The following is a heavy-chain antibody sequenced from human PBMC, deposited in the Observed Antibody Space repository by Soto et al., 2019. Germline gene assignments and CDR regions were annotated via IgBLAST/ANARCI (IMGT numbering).Heavy chain of an antibody. CDR2: IIPIFGTA. J-gene: IGHJ6*04. D-gene: IGHD3-10*01. Sequence: QVQLVQSGAEVKKPGSSVKVSCKASGGTFSSYAISWVRQAPGQRLEWMGGIIPIFGTANDAQKFQGRVTINADESTSTAYMELSSLRSDDTAVYYCASSTGRALYGSGSLDVWGKGTTVTVSS. CDR1: GGTFSSYA. CDR3: ASSTGRALYGSGSLDV. V-gene: IGHV1-69*01.